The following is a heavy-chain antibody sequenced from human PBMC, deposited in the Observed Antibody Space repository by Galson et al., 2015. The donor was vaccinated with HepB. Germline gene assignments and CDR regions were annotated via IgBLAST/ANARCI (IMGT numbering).Heavy chain of an antibody. Sequence: SLRLSCAASGFTFSDYYMSWIRQAPGKGLEWVSYISSSSSYTNYADSVKGRFTISRDNAKNSLYLQMNSLRAEDTAVYYCARGWGIAAAGTEEYYFDYWGQGTLVTLSS. CDR2: ISSSSSYT. CDR3: ARGWGIAAAGTEEYYFDY. D-gene: IGHD6-13*01. J-gene: IGHJ4*02. CDR1: GFTFSDYY. V-gene: IGHV3-11*05.